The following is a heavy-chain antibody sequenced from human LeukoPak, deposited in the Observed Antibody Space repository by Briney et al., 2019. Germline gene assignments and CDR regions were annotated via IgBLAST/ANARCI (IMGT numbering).Heavy chain of an antibody. V-gene: IGHV3-7*04. D-gene: IGHD2-15*01. CDR3: ARDRRCSGGSCYYFDY. CDR2: IKQDGGEK. J-gene: IGHJ4*02. CDR1: GFTFSSYW. Sequence: GGSLRLSCAASGFTFSSYWMTWVRQAPGKGLEWVANIKQDGGEKYHVDSVKGRFTVSRDNAKNSLYLQVNSLRAEDTAVYYCARDRRCSGGSCYYFDYWGQGTLVTVSS.